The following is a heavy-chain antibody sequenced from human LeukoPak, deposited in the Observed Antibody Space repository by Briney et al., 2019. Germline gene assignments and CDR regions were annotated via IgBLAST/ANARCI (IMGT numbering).Heavy chain of an antibody. V-gene: IGHV4-39*01. J-gene: IGHJ4*02. CDR1: GGSITSTSYY. CDR3: ARLPYYDASGSYGGTDY. Sequence: SETLSLTCVVSGGSITSTSYYGGWIRQPPGKALEWIGSIYYSGTTYYNPSLKSRVTISVDTSKKQLSLQLSSVTAADTAVYYCARLPYYDASGSYGGTDYWGQGTLVTVSS. D-gene: IGHD3-10*01. CDR2: IYYSGTT.